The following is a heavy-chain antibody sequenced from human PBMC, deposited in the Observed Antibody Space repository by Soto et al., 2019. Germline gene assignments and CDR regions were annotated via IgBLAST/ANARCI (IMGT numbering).Heavy chain of an antibody. V-gene: IGHV1-46*01. Sequence: QVQLVQSGAEVKKPGASVKVSCKASGYTFTSYYMNRMRQAPGQGLEWMGIINPSVGSTSYAQKCHGRVTMTRDTYTSTIYMELSRLRSEAKAVYYCARDSSSWYDLVGAIWGQGPLVTVSS. J-gene: IGHJ4*02. CDR3: ARDSSSWYDLVGAI. D-gene: IGHD6-13*01. CDR1: GYTFTSYY. CDR2: INPSVGST.